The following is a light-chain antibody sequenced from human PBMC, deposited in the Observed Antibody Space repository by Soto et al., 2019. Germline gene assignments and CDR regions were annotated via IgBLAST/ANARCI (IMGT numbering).Light chain of an antibody. J-gene: IGKJ3*01. CDR1: QDIRSE. V-gene: IGKV1-6*01. CDR3: LQDNNYPRT. Sequence: IQMTQSPSSLSASVGDRVIFICRASQDIRSELSWFQQKPGRPPKLLIYGASILQSGVPSRFSGSGSGTDFTLTIDSLQSEDFATYYCLQDNNYPRTFGPGTKVEVK. CDR2: GAS.